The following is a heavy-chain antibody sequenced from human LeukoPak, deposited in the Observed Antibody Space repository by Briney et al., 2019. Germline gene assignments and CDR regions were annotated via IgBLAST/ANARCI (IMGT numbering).Heavy chain of an antibody. CDR1: GFTFSSYS. J-gene: IGHJ5*01. V-gene: IGHV3-48*02. CDR3: ARDCRLNCARQPGFDS. Sequence: GGSLRLSCAASGFTFSSYSMNWVRQAPGKGLEWVSYISSSGSTIYYADSVKGRLTISRDNAKNSLYLQLSNLRDEDTAVYYCARDCRLNCARQPGFDSWGQGTLVTVSS. CDR2: ISSSGSTI. D-gene: IGHD1-1*01.